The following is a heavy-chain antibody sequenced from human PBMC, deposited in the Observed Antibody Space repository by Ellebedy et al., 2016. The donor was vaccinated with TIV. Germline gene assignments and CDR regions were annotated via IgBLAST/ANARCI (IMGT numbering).Heavy chain of an antibody. Sequence: ASVKVSXKASGYTFTSYYMHWVRQAPGQGLEWMGGIIPIFGTANYAQKLQGRVTMTTDTSTSTAYMELSSLRSEDTAVYYCASAYYYGSGSSFDYWGQGTLVTVSS. CDR2: IIPIFGTA. CDR1: GYTFTSYY. D-gene: IGHD3-10*01. J-gene: IGHJ4*02. V-gene: IGHV1-46*01. CDR3: ASAYYYGSGSSFDY.